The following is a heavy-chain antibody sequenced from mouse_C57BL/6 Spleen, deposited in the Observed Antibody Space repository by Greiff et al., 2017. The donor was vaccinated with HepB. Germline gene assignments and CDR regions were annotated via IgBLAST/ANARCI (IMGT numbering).Heavy chain of an antibody. J-gene: IGHJ2*01. CDR2: ISSGSSTI. CDR1: GFTFSDYG. CDR3: AKGYYGSSYFDY. Sequence: DVQLVESGGGLVKPGGSLKLSCAASGFTFSDYGMHWVRQAPEKGLEWVAYISSGSSTIYYADTVKGRFTISRDNAKNTLFLQMTSLRSEDTAMYYCAKGYYGSSYFDYWGQGTTLTVSS. D-gene: IGHD1-1*01. V-gene: IGHV5-17*01.